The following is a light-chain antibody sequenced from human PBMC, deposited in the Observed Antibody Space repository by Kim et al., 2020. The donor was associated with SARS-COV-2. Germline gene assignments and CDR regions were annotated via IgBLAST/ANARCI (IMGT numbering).Light chain of an antibody. Sequence: AIQMTQSPSSLSASVGDRVTITCRASQDIRNDLGWYQHKPGKAPKLLIYYASTLESGVPSRFSGSGSDTDFTLTISSLQPEDFATYYCLQDHLYPWTFGQGTKVDIK. J-gene: IGKJ1*01. CDR3: LQDHLYPWT. V-gene: IGKV1-6*01. CDR1: QDIRND. CDR2: YAS.